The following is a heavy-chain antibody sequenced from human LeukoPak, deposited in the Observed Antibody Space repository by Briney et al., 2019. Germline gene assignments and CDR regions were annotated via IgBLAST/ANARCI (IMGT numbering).Heavy chain of an antibody. V-gene: IGHV3-7*03. J-gene: IGHJ4*02. CDR1: GFTFGDYA. Sequence: GGSLRLSCTASGFTFGDYAMSWFRQAPGKGLEWVGWINQDESDKQYVDSVKGRFTISRDNSKNTLYLQMNSLRAEDTAVYYCAKDLGPTYDILTGYYVNFDYWGQGTLVTVSS. CDR3: AKDLGPTYDILTGYYVNFDY. CDR2: INQDESDK. D-gene: IGHD3-9*01.